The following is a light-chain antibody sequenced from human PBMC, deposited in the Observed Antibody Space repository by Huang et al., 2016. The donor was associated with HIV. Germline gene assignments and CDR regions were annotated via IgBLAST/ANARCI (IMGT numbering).Light chain of an antibody. CDR3: QQYNDFRST. CDR2: AAS. V-gene: IGKV3-15*01. Sequence: ETVMTQSPVTLSVSPGDRASLSCRSRQLVSSHLAWYQQKPGQAPRLLIYAASTRTTGVPARVSGSGAVTEFTLTISTLQSEDSAVYYCQQYNDFRSTFGPGTRVEIK. CDR1: QLVSSH. J-gene: IGKJ3*01.